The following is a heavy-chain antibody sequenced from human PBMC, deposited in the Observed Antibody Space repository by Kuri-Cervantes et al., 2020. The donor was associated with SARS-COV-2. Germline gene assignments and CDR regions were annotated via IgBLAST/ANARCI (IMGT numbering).Heavy chain of an antibody. CDR3: ARPYCSITTCYDGTFDS. D-gene: IGHD2-2*01. CDR2: IIPLFGTT. Sequence: SVKVSCKASGGTFSSYAVTWVRQVPGQGLEWMGRIIPLFGTTIYAEKSRGRVTLTADRSINTAYMELSSLRSEDTAVYYCARPYCSITTCYDGTFDSWGQGTLVTVSS. J-gene: IGHJ4*02. V-gene: IGHV1-69*06. CDR1: GGTFSSYA.